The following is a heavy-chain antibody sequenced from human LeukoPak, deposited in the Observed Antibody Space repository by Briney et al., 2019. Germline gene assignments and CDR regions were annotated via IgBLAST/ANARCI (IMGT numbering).Heavy chain of an antibody. CDR2: IYYSGST. Sequence: SETLSLTCTVSGSSISSSSYYWGWIRQPPGKGLEWIGSIYYSGSTYYNSSLKTRVTISVDTSKNQFSLKLSSVTAADTAVYYCATLPWCSGGSCYSHDSWGQGTLVTVS. CDR1: GSSISSSSYY. D-gene: IGHD2-15*01. J-gene: IGHJ5*01. V-gene: IGHV4-39*01. CDR3: ATLPWCSGGSCYSHDS.